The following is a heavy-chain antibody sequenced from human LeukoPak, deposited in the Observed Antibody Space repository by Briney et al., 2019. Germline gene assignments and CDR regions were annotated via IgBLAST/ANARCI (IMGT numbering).Heavy chain of an antibody. CDR1: GGSISSYY. V-gene: IGHV4-59*08. CDR3: ATARLLWFGGVDY. Sequence: SETLSLTCTVSGGSISSYYWSWIRQPPGKGLEWIGYIYYSGSTNYNPSLKSRVTISVDTSKNQFSLKLSSVTAADTAIYYCATARLLWFGGVDYWAREPWSPSPQ. J-gene: IGHJ4*02. D-gene: IGHD3-10*01. CDR2: IYYSGST.